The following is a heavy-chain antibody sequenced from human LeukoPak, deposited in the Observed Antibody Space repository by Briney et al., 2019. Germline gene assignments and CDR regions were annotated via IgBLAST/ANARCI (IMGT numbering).Heavy chain of an antibody. Sequence: PGRSLRLSCVPSGFTSDDYAMHWVRQAPGKGLEWVSGISWNSGSIGYADSVKGRFTISRDNAKNSLYLQMNSLRAEDMALYYCAKAIGYSRNRALGYWGQGTLVTVSS. CDR1: GFTSDDYA. D-gene: IGHD6-13*01. CDR3: AKAIGYSRNRALGY. CDR2: ISWNSGSI. J-gene: IGHJ4*02. V-gene: IGHV3-9*02.